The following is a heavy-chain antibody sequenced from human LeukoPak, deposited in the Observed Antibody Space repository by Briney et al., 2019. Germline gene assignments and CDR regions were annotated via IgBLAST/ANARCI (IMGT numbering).Heavy chain of an antibody. V-gene: IGHV3-23*01. D-gene: IGHD3-10*01. CDR1: GFTFSSYA. CDR3: ARVTGGSGSYWYAFDI. J-gene: IGHJ3*02. Sequence: GGSLRLSCAAPGFTFSSYAMSWVRQAPGKGLEWVSAISGSGGSTYYADSVKGRFTISRDNSKNTLYLQMNSLRAEDTAVYYCARVTGGSGSYWYAFDIWGQGTMVTVSS. CDR2: ISGSGGST.